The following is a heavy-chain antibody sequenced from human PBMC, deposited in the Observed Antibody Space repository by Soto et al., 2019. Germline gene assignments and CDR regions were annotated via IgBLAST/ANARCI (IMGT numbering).Heavy chain of an antibody. Sequence: QVQLVESGGGVVEPGRSLRLSCVASGFTFSSYGMHWVRQAPGKGLEWVTVISYDGNYKYYTNSVKGRFTISRDDSQNTVFLQMNSLRAEDTALYYCAKFSKTALGGQVWYLDLWGRGTLVTVSS. V-gene: IGHV3-30*18. D-gene: IGHD5-18*01. CDR3: AKFSKTALGGQVWYLDL. CDR2: ISYDGNYK. J-gene: IGHJ2*01. CDR1: GFTFSSYG.